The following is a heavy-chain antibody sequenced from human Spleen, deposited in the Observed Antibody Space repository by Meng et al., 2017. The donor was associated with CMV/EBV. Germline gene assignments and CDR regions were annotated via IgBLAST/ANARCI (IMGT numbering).Heavy chain of an antibody. CDR1: GFSGSSYW. CDR2: ISNDGGMT. V-gene: IGHV3-74*02. Sequence: GEMVGAGGGVGEPGGALGVSWGASGFSGSSYWMAWVRQSPGKGLVWVSRISNDGGMTSYADSVKGRFTISRDNAKNTLYLQMNSLRVEDTAVYYCARGVGESLGWEMGYWGQGTLVTVSS. J-gene: IGHJ4*02. D-gene: IGHD1-26*01. CDR3: ARGVGESLGWEMGY.